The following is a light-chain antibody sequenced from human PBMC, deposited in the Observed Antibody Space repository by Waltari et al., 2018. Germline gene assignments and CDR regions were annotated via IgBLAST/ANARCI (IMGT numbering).Light chain of an antibody. CDR3: QQGYSRVT. Sequence: DIQVTQSPSSLSASVGDRVTITCRTSQNIRNYLNWYQQKPGKAPKLLIYAASSLHSDVPSRFRGSCSGADFTLTISSLQPEDYGTYYCQQGYSRVTFGQGTRLEIK. V-gene: IGKV1-39*01. CDR1: QNIRNY. CDR2: AAS. J-gene: IGKJ5*01.